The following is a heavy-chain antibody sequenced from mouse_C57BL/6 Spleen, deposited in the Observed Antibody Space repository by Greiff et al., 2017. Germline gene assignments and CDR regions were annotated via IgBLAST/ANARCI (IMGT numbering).Heavy chain of an antibody. J-gene: IGHJ3*01. Sequence: VQLQQSGPELVKPGASVKIPCKASGYTFTDYNMDWVKQSHGKSLEWIGDINPNNGGTNYNQKFKGKATLTVDTSSSTAYMELRSLTSEDTAVYYCARLEKGFAYWGQGTLVTVSA. CDR1: GYTFTDYN. CDR3: ARLEKGFAY. CDR2: INPNNGGT. V-gene: IGHV1-18*01.